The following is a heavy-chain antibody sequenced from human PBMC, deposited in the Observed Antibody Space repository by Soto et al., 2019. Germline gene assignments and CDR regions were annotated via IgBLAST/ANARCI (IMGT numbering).Heavy chain of an antibody. Sequence: QVQLQESGPGLVKPSQTLSLTCTVSGGSISSGGYYWSWIRQHPGKGLEWIGYIYYSGTTYYNPSLKSRPTISVDTSKNQFSLDLSSVTAADTAVYYCARDSSGYSSMDYWGQGTLVTVSS. V-gene: IGHV4-31*03. CDR3: ARDSSGYSSMDY. J-gene: IGHJ4*02. CDR2: IYYSGTT. D-gene: IGHD3-22*01. CDR1: GGSISSGGYY.